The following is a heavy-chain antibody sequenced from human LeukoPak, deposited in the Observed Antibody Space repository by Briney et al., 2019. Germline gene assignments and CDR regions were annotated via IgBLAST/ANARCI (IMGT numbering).Heavy chain of an antibody. D-gene: IGHD1-7*01. CDR2: ISPYNGNT. J-gene: IGHJ4*02. Sequence: ASVKVSCKASGYTFTSYGISWVRQAHGQGLEWMGWISPYNGNTHYTQKLQGRVTMTTDTSTSTAYMELRSLRSDDTAVYYCAIWGETGTRHNYYWGQGTLVTVSA. CDR3: AIWGETGTRHNYY. V-gene: IGHV1-18*01. CDR1: GYTFTSYG.